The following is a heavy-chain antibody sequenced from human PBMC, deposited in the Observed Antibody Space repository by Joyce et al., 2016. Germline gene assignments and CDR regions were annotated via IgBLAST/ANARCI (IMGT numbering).Heavy chain of an antibody. J-gene: IGHJ4*02. CDR3: AFGSGWYFY. D-gene: IGHD6-13*01. Sequence: QVQLVQSGAEVKRPGASVRVSCKASGYTFTTYDVNWGRQATGQGLGWIGWMNPNSGNTGYAQKFQGRVTITRSTSVSTAYMELSSLTSEDTAMYYCAFGSGWYFYWGQGTLVTVSS. CDR1: GYTFTTYD. V-gene: IGHV1-8*03. CDR2: MNPNSGNT.